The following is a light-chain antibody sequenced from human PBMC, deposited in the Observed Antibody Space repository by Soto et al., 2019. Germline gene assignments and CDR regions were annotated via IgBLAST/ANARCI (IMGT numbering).Light chain of an antibody. Sequence: QTVVTQEPSLTVSPGGTVTLTCASSTGAVTRGDGTNWLQQKSGQVPRALIYGTSVKHSWTPDRFSGSLLGGRAALTLSGAQPEDEAEYYCVLSYGGGVFFGGGTKLTVL. CDR2: GTS. J-gene: IGLJ2*01. CDR1: TGAVTRGDG. CDR3: VLSYGGGVF. V-gene: IGLV7-43*01.